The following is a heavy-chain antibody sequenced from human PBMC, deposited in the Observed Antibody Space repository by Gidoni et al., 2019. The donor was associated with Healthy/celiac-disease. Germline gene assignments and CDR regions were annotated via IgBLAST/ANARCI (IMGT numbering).Heavy chain of an antibody. CDR3: ARTGVAATDYGDFTFDY. J-gene: IGHJ4*02. CDR1: GFSLSTSGVG. CDR2: IYWDDDK. V-gene: IGHV2-5*02. Sequence: QITLKESGPTLVNPTQTLTLTCTFSGFSLSTSGVGVGWIRQPPGKALEWLALIYWDDDKRYSPSLKSRLTITKDTSKNQVVLTMTNMDPVDTATYYCARTGVAATDYGDFTFDYWGQGTLVTVSS. D-gene: IGHD4-17*01.